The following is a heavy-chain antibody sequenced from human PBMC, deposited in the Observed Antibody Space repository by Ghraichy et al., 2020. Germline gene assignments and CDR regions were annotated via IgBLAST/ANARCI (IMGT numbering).Heavy chain of an antibody. J-gene: IGHJ4*02. V-gene: IGHV3-7*03. D-gene: IGHD6-19*01. Sequence: ETLSLTCAASGFTFRNYWMSWFRQAPGKGLEWVANINEDGNNKFYVDSVKGRFTVSRDNAKNSLFLQMNNLRAEDTAVYYCARGFSSGSDYFDYWGPGTLVTVSS. CDR2: INEDGNNK. CDR1: GFTFRNYW. CDR3: ARGFSSGSDYFDY.